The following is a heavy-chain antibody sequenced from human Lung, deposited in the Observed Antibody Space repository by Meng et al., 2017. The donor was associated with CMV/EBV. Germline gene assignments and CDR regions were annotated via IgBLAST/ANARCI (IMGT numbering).Heavy chain of an antibody. CDR1: GYRFTSYW. V-gene: IGHV5-51*03. J-gene: IGHJ4*02. D-gene: IGHD5-24*01. Sequence: GESXKISCEGFGYRFTSYWIGWVRQMPGRGLEWMGIIYPGDSDIRYSPSFDGQVIISADKTVSTAYLQWSSLKASDSATYYCARVEMSTSWAFDYWGQGTLVTVSS. CDR3: ARVEMSTSWAFDY. CDR2: IYPGDSDI.